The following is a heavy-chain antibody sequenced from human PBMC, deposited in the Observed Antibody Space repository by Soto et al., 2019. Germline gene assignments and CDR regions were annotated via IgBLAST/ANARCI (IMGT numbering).Heavy chain of an antibody. V-gene: IGHV1-69*12. Sequence: QVQLVQSGAEVKKPGSSVKVSCKASGGTFSSYAISWVRQAPGQGLEWMGGIIPIFGTADYAQKFQGRVTITADESTSTAYMELSSLRSEDTAVYYCALHYGSGSNYYYYGMDVWGHGTTVTVSS. CDR1: GGTFSSYA. D-gene: IGHD3-10*01. J-gene: IGHJ6*02. CDR3: ALHYGSGSNYYYYGMDV. CDR2: IIPIFGTA.